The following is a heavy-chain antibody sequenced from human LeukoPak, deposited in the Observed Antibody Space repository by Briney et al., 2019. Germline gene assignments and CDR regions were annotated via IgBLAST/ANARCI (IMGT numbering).Heavy chain of an antibody. J-gene: IGHJ4*02. CDR2: ISSSSSYI. V-gene: IGHV3-21*01. CDR1: GFTFSNYS. CDR3: ARDLGGNSHFDY. Sequence: GGSLRLSCAASGFTFSNYSMNWVRQAPGKGLEWVSYISSSSSYIYYADSVKGRFTISRDNAKNSLYLQMNSLRAEDTAVYYCARDLGGNSHFDYWGQGTLVTVSS. D-gene: IGHD4-23*01.